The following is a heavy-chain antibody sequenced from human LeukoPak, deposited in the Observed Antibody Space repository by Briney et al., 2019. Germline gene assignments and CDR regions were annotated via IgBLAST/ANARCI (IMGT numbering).Heavy chain of an antibody. V-gene: IGHV4-30-4*08. CDR2: IYYSGST. D-gene: IGHD3-16*01. CDR3: ARVSLITFGGPFDY. Sequence: PSQTLSLTCTVSGGSISSGDYYWRWLRQPPGTGLEWIGYIYYSGSTYYNPSLKSRVTISVDTSKNQFSLKLSSVTAADTAVYYCARVSLITFGGPFDYWGQGTLVTVSS. CDR1: GGSISSGDYY. J-gene: IGHJ4*02.